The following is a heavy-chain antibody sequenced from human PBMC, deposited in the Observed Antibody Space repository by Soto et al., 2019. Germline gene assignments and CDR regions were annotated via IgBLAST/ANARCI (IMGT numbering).Heavy chain of an antibody. CDR2: FDPEDGET. CDR1: GYTLTELS. D-gene: IGHD3-3*01. CDR3: ATSGYYDFWSGYYRWWSTPSYYYYYGMDV. V-gene: IGHV1-24*01. Sequence: AASVKVSCKVSGYTLTELSMHWVRQAPGKGLEWMGGFDPEDGETIYAQKFQGRVTMTEDTSTDTAYMELSSLRSEDTAVYYCATSGYYDFWSGYYRWWSTPSYYYYYGMDVWGQGTTVTFSS. J-gene: IGHJ6*02.